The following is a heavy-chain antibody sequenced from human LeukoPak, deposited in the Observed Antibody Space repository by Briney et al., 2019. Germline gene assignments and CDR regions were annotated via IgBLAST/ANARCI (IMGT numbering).Heavy chain of an antibody. J-gene: IGHJ4*02. D-gene: IGHD6-19*01. V-gene: IGHV3-21*04. CDR2: ISSNSYYI. CDR1: GFTLSSYS. Sequence: GGSLRLSCAASGFTLSSYSMNWVRQAPGKGLEWVSSISSNSYYIYYADSVKGRFTISRDNAENSLYLQMNSLTAEDTAVYYCATISVADPDYWGQGTLVTVSS. CDR3: ATISVADPDY.